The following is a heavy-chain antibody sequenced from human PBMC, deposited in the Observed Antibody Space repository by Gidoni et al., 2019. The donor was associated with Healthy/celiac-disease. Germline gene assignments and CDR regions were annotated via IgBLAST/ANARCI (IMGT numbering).Heavy chain of an antibody. CDR1: GFPFSSYA. Sequence: EVQLLESGGGLVQPGGSLRLSCAAPGFPFSSYAMSWVRQAPGKGLEWVSAISGSGGSTYYADSVKGRFTISRDNSKNTLYLQMNSLRAEDTAVYYCAKDRSGYSYGYVDYWGQGTLVTVSS. J-gene: IGHJ4*02. D-gene: IGHD5-18*01. V-gene: IGHV3-23*01. CDR2: ISGSGGST. CDR3: AKDRSGYSYGYVDY.